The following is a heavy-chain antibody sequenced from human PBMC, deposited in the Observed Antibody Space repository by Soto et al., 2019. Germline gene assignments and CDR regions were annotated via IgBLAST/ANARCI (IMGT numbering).Heavy chain of an antibody. D-gene: IGHD2-15*01. CDR1: GYSFTSYW. Sequence: PGESLKISWKGSGYSFTSYWIGWVRQMPGKGLEWMGIIHPGDSDTRYSPSFQGQVTISADKSISTAYLQWSSLKASDTAMYYCARRSVVAATSNAFDIWGQGTMVTVSS. J-gene: IGHJ3*02. CDR3: ARRSVVAATSNAFDI. V-gene: IGHV5-51*01. CDR2: IHPGDSDT.